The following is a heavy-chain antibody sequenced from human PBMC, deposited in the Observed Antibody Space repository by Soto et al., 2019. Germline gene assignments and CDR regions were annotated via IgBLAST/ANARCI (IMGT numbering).Heavy chain of an antibody. D-gene: IGHD2-2*03. CDR1: GFTFSSFG. J-gene: IGHJ4*02. V-gene: IGHV3-23*01. Sequence: GSLRLSCTASGFTFSSFGMAWVRQAPGKGLEWVSAISGSGDSSYYADSVKDRFTISRDNPTNTLYLQMNNLRAEDTAVYYCAKVGIGMFSHKHHFDHWGQGTQVTVSS. CDR3: AKVGIGMFSHKHHFDH. CDR2: ISGSGDSS.